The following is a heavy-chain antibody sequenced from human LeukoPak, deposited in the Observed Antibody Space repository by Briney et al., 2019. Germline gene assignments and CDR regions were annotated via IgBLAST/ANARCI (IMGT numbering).Heavy chain of an antibody. CDR2: ISSSGSTI. V-gene: IGHV3-48*03. J-gene: IGHJ4*02. CDR1: GFTFSSYE. CDR3: ARDPDPPGCSGGSCYSTNQILGSDY. D-gene: IGHD2-15*01. Sequence: QAGGSLRLSCAASGFTFSSYEMNWVRQAPGEGLEWVPYISSSGSTIYYADSVKGRFTLSRDNAKNSLYLQMNSLRAEGTAVYYCARDPDPPGCSGGSCYSTNQILGSDYWGQGTLVTASS.